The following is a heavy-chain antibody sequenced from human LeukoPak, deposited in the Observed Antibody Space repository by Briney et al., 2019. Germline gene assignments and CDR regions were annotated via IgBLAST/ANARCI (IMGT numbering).Heavy chain of an antibody. CDR1: GFTFSDFY. J-gene: IGHJ4*02. Sequence: SGGSLRLSCAASGFTFSDFYMSWIRQAPGMGLEWISYIGTRSNPIYYADSVKGRFTISRDDAKNSLYLQMNSLRDEDTAVYFCAREARGSGRDFDYWGQGILVTVSS. D-gene: IGHD1-26*01. CDR2: IGTRSNPI. V-gene: IGHV3-11*01. CDR3: AREARGSGRDFDY.